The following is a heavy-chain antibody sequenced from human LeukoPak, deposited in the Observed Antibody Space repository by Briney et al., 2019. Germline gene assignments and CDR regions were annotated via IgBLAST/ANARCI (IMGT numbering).Heavy chain of an antibody. V-gene: IGHV3-30*18. CDR2: ISYDGSNK. Sequence: PGGSLRLSCAASGFTFSSYGMHWVRQAPGKGLEWVAVISYDGSNKYYADSVKGRFTISRDNSKNTLYLQMNSLRAEDTAVYYCAKPGELFSLFDAFDIWGQGTMVTVSS. D-gene: IGHD3-10*01. CDR3: AKPGELFSLFDAFDI. CDR1: GFTFSSYG. J-gene: IGHJ3*02.